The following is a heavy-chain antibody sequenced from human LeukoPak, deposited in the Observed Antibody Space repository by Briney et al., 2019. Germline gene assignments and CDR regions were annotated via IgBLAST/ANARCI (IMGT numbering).Heavy chain of an antibody. CDR2: IYHSGST. CDR1: GYSISSGYY. D-gene: IGHD6-19*01. J-gene: IGHJ3*02. Sequence: SETLSLTCAVSGYSISSGYYWGWIRQPPGKELEWIGSIYHSGSTYYNPSLKSRVTISVDTSKNQFSLKLSSVTAADTAVYYCARRQLYAFDIWGQGTMVTVSS. CDR3: ARRQLYAFDI. V-gene: IGHV4-38-2*01.